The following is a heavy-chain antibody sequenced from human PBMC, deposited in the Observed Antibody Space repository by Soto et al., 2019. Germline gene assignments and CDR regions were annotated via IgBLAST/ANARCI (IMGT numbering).Heavy chain of an antibody. CDR3: AKLGSGYYTGLYFDY. CDR1: GFTFGDYW. D-gene: IGHD3-3*01. V-gene: IGHV3-7*03. Sequence: GGSLRLSCAASGFTFGDYWMSWVRQAPGKGLEWVAHIKKDGSENYYVDSVTGRFTVSRDNTKNSLYLQMNSLRAEDSAVYYCAKLGSGYYTGLYFDYWGQGTLVTVSS. J-gene: IGHJ4*02. CDR2: IKKDGSEN.